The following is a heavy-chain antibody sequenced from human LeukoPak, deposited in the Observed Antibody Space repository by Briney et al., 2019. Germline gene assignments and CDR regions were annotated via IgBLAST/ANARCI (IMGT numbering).Heavy chain of an antibody. V-gene: IGHV3-33*01. Sequence: GGSLRLSCAASGFTFSSYGMPWVRQAPGKGLEWVAVIWYDGSNKYYADSVKGRFTISRDNSKNTLYLQMNSLRAEDTAVYYCARGGWRSGYFDYWGQGTLVTVSS. CDR2: IWYDGSNK. J-gene: IGHJ4*02. CDR1: GFTFSSYG. CDR3: ARGGWRSGYFDY. D-gene: IGHD6-19*01.